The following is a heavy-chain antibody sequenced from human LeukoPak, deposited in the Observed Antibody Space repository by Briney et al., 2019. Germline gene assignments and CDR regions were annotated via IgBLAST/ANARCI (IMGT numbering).Heavy chain of an antibody. CDR1: GFTFSSYS. J-gene: IGHJ3*02. D-gene: IGHD3-10*01. CDR2: ISSSSSYI. CDR3: ARSRSSQGAFDI. V-gene: IGHV3-21*01. Sequence: GGSLRLSCAATGFTFSSYSMNWVRQAPGKGLEWVSSISSSSSYIYYADSVKGRFTISRDNAKNSLYLQMNSLRAEDTAVYYCARSRSSQGAFDIWGQGTMVTVSS.